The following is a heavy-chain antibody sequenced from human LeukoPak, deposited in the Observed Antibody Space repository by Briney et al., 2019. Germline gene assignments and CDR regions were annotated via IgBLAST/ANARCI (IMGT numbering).Heavy chain of an antibody. D-gene: IGHD3-3*01. V-gene: IGHV3-23*01. CDR2: ISGRRGST. CDR1: GFTFSIYA. CDR3: AKVGDDFWSGYYTLGY. J-gene: IGHJ4*02. Sequence: GGSLRLSCAASGFTFSIYAMTWVRQAPGKGLEWVSAISGRRGSTYYADSVKGRFTISRDNSKNTLHLQMNSLRAEDTAVYYCAKVGDDFWSGYYTLGYWGQGTLVTVSS.